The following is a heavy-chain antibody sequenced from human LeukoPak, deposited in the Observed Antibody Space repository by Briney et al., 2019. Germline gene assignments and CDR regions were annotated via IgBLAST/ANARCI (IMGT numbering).Heavy chain of an antibody. J-gene: IGHJ4*02. CDR1: GGSISSSNW. V-gene: IGHV4-4*02. CDR2: IYYSGNT. CDR3: ARFSTILVAPPRVFDY. Sequence: SGTLSLTCAVSGGSISSSNWWSWVRQPPGKGLEWIGSIYYSGNTYYNPSLKSRVTISADTSKKQFSLKLSSVTAADTAVYYCARFSTILVAPPRVFDYWGQGTLVTVSS. D-gene: IGHD3-22*01.